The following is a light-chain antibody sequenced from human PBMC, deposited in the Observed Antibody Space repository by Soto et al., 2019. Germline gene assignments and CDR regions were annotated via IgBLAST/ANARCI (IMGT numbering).Light chain of an antibody. V-gene: IGKV3-15*01. CDR1: QSVSSN. J-gene: IGKJ1*01. CDR3: QQYNKWPPWT. CDR2: DAS. Sequence: EIVMTQSPATLSVSPGKRATLSCRASQSVSSNLAWYQQKPGQAPRLLMNDASTRATGIPARFSGSGSGTEFTLPISSLQSEDFAVYYCQQYNKWPPWTFGQGTKVEIK.